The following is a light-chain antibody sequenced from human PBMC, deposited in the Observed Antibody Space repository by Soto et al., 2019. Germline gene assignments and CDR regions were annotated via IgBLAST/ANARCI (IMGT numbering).Light chain of an antibody. CDR3: QHYGSSPGT. CDR1: QSVNSKS. Sequence: EVVLTQSPDTLSLSPGERATLSCRASQSVNSKSFVWYQQTPGQASRLLIYGTSSRATGVPDRFSGTVSGTDSTLTVSRLEPEDFAVYYCQHYGSSPGTFGQGTKVEIK. V-gene: IGKV3-20*01. CDR2: GTS. J-gene: IGKJ1*01.